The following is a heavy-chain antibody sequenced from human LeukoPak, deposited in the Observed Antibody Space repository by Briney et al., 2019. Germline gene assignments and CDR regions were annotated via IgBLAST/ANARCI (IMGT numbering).Heavy chain of an antibody. CDR2: IYHSGST. J-gene: IGHJ6*02. Sequence: SGTLSLTCAVSGCAIRSSNWWSWVRQPPGKGLEWIWEIYHSGSTNYNPSLKSRVTISVDKSKNQFSLKLSSVTAADTAVYYCARTVADQYYYCYGMDVWGQGTTVTVSS. CDR3: ARTVADQYYYCYGMDV. V-gene: IGHV4-4*02. D-gene: IGHD6-19*01. CDR1: GCAIRSSNW.